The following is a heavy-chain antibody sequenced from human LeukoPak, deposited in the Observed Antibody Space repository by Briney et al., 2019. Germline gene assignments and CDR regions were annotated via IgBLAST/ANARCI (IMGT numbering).Heavy chain of an antibody. Sequence: GGSLRLSCAASGFTFSSYAMSWVRRAPGKGLEWVSSISGSGGSTYYAASVKGRFTISRDNSKNTLYLQMNSLRAEDTAVYYCAKALFTMIVVVLGDAFDIWGQGTMVTVSS. D-gene: IGHD3-22*01. V-gene: IGHV3-23*01. J-gene: IGHJ3*02. CDR2: ISGSGGST. CDR3: AKALFTMIVVVLGDAFDI. CDR1: GFTFSSYA.